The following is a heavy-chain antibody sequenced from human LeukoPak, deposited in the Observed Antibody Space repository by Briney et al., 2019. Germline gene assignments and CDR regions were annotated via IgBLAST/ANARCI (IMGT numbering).Heavy chain of an antibody. Sequence: SGTLSLTCAVSGGSISSSNWWRWVRQPPGKGLEWIGEIYHSGSTNYNPSLKSRVTISVDKSKNQFSLKLSSVTAADTAVYYCARATQGMVRGVIITDWGQGTLVTVSS. V-gene: IGHV4-4*02. J-gene: IGHJ4*02. CDR2: IYHSGST. D-gene: IGHD3-10*01. CDR1: GGSISSSNW. CDR3: ARATQGMVRGVIITD.